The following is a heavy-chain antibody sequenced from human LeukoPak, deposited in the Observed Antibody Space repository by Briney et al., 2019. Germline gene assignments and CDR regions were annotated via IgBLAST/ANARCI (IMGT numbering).Heavy chain of an antibody. CDR1: GYTFTSYA. CDR3: ARANMVRGVGSFFDRNWFDP. D-gene: IGHD3-10*01. V-gene: IGHV1-3*01. J-gene: IGHJ5*02. Sequence: GASVKVSCKASGYTFTSYAMHWVRQAPGQRLEWMGWINAGNGNTKYSQEFQGRVTITRDTSASTAYMELSSLRSDDTAVYYCARANMVRGVGSFFDRNWFDPWGQGTLVTVSS. CDR2: INAGNGNT.